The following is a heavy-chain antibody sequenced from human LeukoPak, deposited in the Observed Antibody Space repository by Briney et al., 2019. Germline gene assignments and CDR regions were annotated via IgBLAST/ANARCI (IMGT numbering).Heavy chain of an antibody. CDR1: GGSFSGYY. CDR2: INHSGST. Sequence: SETLSLTCAVYGGSFSGYYWSWIRQPPGKGLEWIGEINHSGSTNYNPSLKSRVTKSVDTSKNQFSLKLSSVTAADTAVYYCARGIPAAMLDYYYYYMDVWGKGTTVTVSS. J-gene: IGHJ6*03. D-gene: IGHD2-2*01. V-gene: IGHV4-34*01. CDR3: ARGIPAAMLDYYYYYMDV.